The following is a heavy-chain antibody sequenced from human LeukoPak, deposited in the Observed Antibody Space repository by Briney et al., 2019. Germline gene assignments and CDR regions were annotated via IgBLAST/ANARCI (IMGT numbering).Heavy chain of an antibody. CDR2: FDPEDGET. D-gene: IGHD3-9*01. CDR1: GYTLTELS. CDR3: ATDYDILTGYGY. V-gene: IGHV1-24*01. J-gene: IGHJ4*02. Sequence: ASVKVSCKVSGYTLTELSMHCVRQAPGKGLEWMGGFDPEDGETIYAQKFQGRVTMTEDTSTDTAYVELSSLRSEDTAVYYCATDYDILTGYGYWGQGTLVTVSS.